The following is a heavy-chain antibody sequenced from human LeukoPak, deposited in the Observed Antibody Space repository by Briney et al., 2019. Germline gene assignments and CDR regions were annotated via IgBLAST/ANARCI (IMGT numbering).Heavy chain of an antibody. V-gene: IGHV4-4*07. CDR1: GGSISSYY. CDR3: ARHGSVRSPLGP. Sequence: SETLSLTCTVSGGSISSYYWSWIRQPAGKGLEWIGRIYTSGSTNYNPSLKSRVTMSVDTSKNQFSLNLRSVTAADTAVYYCARHGSVRSPLGPWGQATLVTVSS. J-gene: IGHJ5*02. D-gene: IGHD3-10*01. CDR2: IYTSGST.